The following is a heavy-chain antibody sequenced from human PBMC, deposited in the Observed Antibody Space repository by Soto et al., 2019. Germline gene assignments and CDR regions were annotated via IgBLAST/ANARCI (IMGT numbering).Heavy chain of an antibody. CDR1: GFPFSSYV. J-gene: IGHJ6*02. D-gene: IGHD3-10*01. CDR2: ISGGGSNT. V-gene: IGHV3-23*01. Sequence: EVQLLESGGGLVQRGGSLRLSCAASGFPFSSYVMSWVRQAPGKGLEWVSGISGGGSNTFYADSVKGRFTISRDNSKNTLLLQMNSLGAEDTAVYYCATHGATTMARGAMKHYYYVMDVWGQGTTVTVSS. CDR3: ATHGATTMARGAMKHYYYVMDV.